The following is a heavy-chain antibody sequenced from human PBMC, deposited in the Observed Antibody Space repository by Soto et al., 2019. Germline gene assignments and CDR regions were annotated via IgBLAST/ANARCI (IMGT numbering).Heavy chain of an antibody. D-gene: IGHD6-25*01. J-gene: IGHJ6*02. CDR1: GGSISSVGHY. Sequence: PSLTCSVSGGSISSVGHYWTWIRQQPGKGLEWIGYIYYSGSTDYNPSLKSRVTISVDRSKNQFSLNLSSVTAADTAIYYCARESGGYDSSTRYGLDVWGQGTTVTVSS. CDR3: ARESGGYDSSTRYGLDV. V-gene: IGHV4-31*03. CDR2: IYYSGST.